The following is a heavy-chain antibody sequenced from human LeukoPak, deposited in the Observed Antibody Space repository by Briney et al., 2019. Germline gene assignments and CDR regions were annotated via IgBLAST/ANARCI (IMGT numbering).Heavy chain of an antibody. J-gene: IGHJ4*02. CDR2: ISWNSGSI. CDR1: GFTFDDYA. D-gene: IGHD3-3*01. Sequence: GGSLRLSCAASGFTFDDYAMHWVRQAPGKGLEWVSGISWNSGSIGYADSVKGRFTISRDNAKNSLYLQMNSLRAEDTALYYCAKDIRTITIFGVAPACHFDYWGQGTLVTVSS. V-gene: IGHV3-9*01. CDR3: AKDIRTITIFGVAPACHFDY.